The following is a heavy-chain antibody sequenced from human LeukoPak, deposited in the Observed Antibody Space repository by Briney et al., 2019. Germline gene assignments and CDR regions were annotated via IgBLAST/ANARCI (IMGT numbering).Heavy chain of an antibody. Sequence: SGGSLRLSCAASGFTFSSYDMHWVRQATGKGLEWVSAIGTAGDTYYPGSVKGRFTISRENAKNSLYLQMNSLRAGDTAVYYCARGLWEYDYVWGNDAFDIWGQGTMVTVSS. J-gene: IGHJ3*02. CDR2: IGTAGDT. D-gene: IGHD3-16*01. V-gene: IGHV3-13*01. CDR3: ARGLWEYDYVWGNDAFDI. CDR1: GFTFSSYD.